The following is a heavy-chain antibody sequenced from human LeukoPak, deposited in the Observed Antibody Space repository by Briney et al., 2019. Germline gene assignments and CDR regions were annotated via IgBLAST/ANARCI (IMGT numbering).Heavy chain of an antibody. V-gene: IGHV3-33*01. Sequence: GGSLRLSCAASGIILSSNIMHWVRQTPGKGLEWVAAIWRDGSQKAYLESVKGRFIISRDNSKNTLYLEMNNLRAEDTAVYYCVREQDGFDIWGRGTMVIVSS. CDR1: GIILSSNI. J-gene: IGHJ3*02. CDR2: IWRDGSQK. CDR3: VREQDGFDI.